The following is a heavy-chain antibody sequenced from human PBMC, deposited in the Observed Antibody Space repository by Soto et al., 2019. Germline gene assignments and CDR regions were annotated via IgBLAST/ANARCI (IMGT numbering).Heavy chain of an antibody. CDR3: VRDLPHCLNGVCSS. CDR1: GFPFSSYW. J-gene: IGHJ4*02. D-gene: IGHD2-8*01. V-gene: IGHV3-74*03. CDR2: LSPDGRTT. Sequence: PGGSLRLSCAASGFPFSSYWMNWVRQVPGKGLVWVSRLSPDGRTTAYADSVKGRFTISRDNAKNTVDWQMESLRAEDTAIYYCVRDLPHCLNGVCSSWGQETLVTVSS.